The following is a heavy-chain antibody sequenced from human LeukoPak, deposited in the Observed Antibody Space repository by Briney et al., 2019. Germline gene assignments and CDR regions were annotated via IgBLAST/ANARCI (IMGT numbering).Heavy chain of an antibody. CDR1: GFTFSTYS. D-gene: IGHD6-19*01. CDR2: ISSSSYYE. Sequence: GGSLRLSCAASGFTFSTYSMNWVRQAPGKGLEWVSSISSSSYYEYYADSVKGRFTISRDNAKNSLLLQVNSLRAEDTAVYYCARGLTGSGWTPSNYYYYGMDVWGQGTTVTVSS. CDR3: ARGLTGSGWTPSNYYYYGMDV. J-gene: IGHJ6*02. V-gene: IGHV3-21*01.